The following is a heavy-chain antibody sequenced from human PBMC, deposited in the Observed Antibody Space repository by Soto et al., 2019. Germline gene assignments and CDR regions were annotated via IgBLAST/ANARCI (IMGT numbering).Heavy chain of an antibody. D-gene: IGHD2-15*01. CDR3: ARGGGVVVVAAPSWFDP. V-gene: IGHV1-2*04. J-gene: IGHJ5*02. Sequence: ASVKVSCKASGYTFTGYYMHWVRQAPGQGLEWMGWINPNSGGTNYAQKFQGWVTMTRDTSISTAYMELSRLRSDDTAVYYCARGGGVVVVAAPSWFDPWGQGTLVTVSS. CDR2: INPNSGGT. CDR1: GYTFTGYY.